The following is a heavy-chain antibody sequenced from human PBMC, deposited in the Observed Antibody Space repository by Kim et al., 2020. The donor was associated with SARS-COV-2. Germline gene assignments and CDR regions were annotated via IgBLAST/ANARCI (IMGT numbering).Heavy chain of an antibody. Sequence: ASVKVSCKASGYTFTSYYMHWVRPAPGQGLEWMGIINPSGGSTSYAQKFQGRVTMTRDTSTSTVYMELSSLRSEDTAVYYCARDLRGYDSSGRQDYWGQGTLVTVSS. CDR3: ARDLRGYDSSGRQDY. D-gene: IGHD3-22*01. CDR1: GYTFTSYY. CDR2: INPSGGST. J-gene: IGHJ4*02. V-gene: IGHV1-46*01.